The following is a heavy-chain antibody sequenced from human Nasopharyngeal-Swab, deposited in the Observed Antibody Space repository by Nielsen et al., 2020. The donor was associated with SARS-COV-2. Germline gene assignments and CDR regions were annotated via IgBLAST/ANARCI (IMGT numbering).Heavy chain of an antibody. CDR2: INADNGNT. CDR3: AKIRGWCFDY. Sequence: SVQVTCKPSGYTFISYAMHWLRQAPGQRLEWMGWINADNGNTKYSQKFQGRVTITRDTSASTAYMELSSLRSEDTAVYYCAKIRGWCFDYWGQGTLVTVSS. D-gene: IGHD6-19*01. CDR1: GYTFISYA. V-gene: IGHV1-3*01. J-gene: IGHJ4*02.